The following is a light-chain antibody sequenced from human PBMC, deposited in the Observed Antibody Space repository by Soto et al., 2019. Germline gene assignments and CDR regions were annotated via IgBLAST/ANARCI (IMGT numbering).Light chain of an antibody. V-gene: IGKV4-1*01. CDR2: WAS. CDR1: QSVLYSSNNKNY. Sequence: DIVMTQTTNSLAVSLGERATINCKPSQSVLYSSNNKNYLAWYQQKPGQPPKLLIYWASTRESGVPDRFSGSGSGTDFTLTISSLQAEDVAAYYCQQYYSSPLPFGGGTKVDIK. J-gene: IGKJ4*01. CDR3: QQYYSSPLP.